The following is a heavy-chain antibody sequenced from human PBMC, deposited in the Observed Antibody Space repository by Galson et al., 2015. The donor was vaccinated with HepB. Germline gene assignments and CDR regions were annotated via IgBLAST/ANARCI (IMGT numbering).Heavy chain of an antibody. CDR2: IDPSDSYT. CDR1: GYSFTSYW. Sequence: QSGAEVKKPGESLRISCKGSGYSFTSYWISWVRQMPGKGLEWMGRIDPSDSYTNYSPSFQGHVTISADKSISTAYLQWSSLKASDTAMYYCARHLTTFWPADAFDIWGQGTMVTVSS. CDR3: ARHLTTFWPADAFDI. V-gene: IGHV5-10-1*01. D-gene: IGHD3-9*01. J-gene: IGHJ3*02.